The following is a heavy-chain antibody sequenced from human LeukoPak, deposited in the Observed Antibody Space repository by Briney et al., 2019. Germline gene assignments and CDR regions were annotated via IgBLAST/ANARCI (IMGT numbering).Heavy chain of an antibody. Sequence: SETLSLTCTVSGGSISSYYWSWIRQPAGKGLEWIGRIYTSGSTNYNPSLKSRVTMSVDTSKNQFSLKLSSVTAADTAVYYCARDLSSPYSGSRGFDYWGQGTLVTVSS. J-gene: IGHJ4*02. CDR3: ARDLSSPYSGSRGFDY. V-gene: IGHV4-4*07. CDR1: GGSISSYY. D-gene: IGHD6-6*01. CDR2: IYTSGST.